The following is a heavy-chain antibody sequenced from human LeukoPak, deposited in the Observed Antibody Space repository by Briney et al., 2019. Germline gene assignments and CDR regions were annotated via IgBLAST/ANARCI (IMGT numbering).Heavy chain of an antibody. CDR3: VNGDQSSWYRTLLY. Sequence: GGSLRLSCSASGFTFSTYAMHWVRQAPGKGLEYVSAISTNGVSTYYADSVKGRFTISRDNSKNTLYLQMSSLRDEDTAMYYCVNGDQSSWYRTLLYWGQGTLVTVSS. J-gene: IGHJ4*02. CDR2: ISTNGVST. D-gene: IGHD6-13*01. V-gene: IGHV3-64D*06. CDR1: GFTFSTYA.